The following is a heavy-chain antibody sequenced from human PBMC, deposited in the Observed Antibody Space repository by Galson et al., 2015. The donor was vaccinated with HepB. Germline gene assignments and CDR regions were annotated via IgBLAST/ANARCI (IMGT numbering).Heavy chain of an antibody. CDR1: GYTFTSYG. CDR2: ISAYNGNT. V-gene: IGHV1-18*01. J-gene: IGHJ4*02. Sequence: SVKVSCKASGYTFTSYGISWVRQAPGQGLEWMGWISAYNGNTNYAQKLQGRVTMTTDTSTSTAYMELRSLRSDDTAVYYCARDRRPKSSGPSYFDYWGQGTLVTVSS. CDR3: ARDRRPKSSGPSYFDY. D-gene: IGHD6-19*01.